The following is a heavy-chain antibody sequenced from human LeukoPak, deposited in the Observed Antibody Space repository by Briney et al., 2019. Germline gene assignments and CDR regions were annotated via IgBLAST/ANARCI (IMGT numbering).Heavy chain of an antibody. D-gene: IGHD6-19*01. Sequence: SETLSLTCTVSGGHIDSFFWNWIRQPPGKGLEWIGYIDNSGSTKYSPSLKSRITMSRDTSKKQFSLKLTSVTAADTAMYYCASGAGWLIDYWGQGTLVSVSS. V-gene: IGHV4-4*08. CDR3: ASGAGWLIDY. CDR2: IDNSGST. J-gene: IGHJ4*02. CDR1: GGHIDSFF.